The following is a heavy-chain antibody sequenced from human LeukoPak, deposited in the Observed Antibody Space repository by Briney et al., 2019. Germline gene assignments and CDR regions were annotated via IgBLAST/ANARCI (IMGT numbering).Heavy chain of an antibody. V-gene: IGHV4-59*08. D-gene: IGHD1-1*01. CDR3: ARHGIRYYYYGMDV. CDR2: IYYSGST. CDR1: GGSINSDY. Sequence: SESLSLTCTVSGGSINSDYCSCSRQPPGKGLEWIGYIYYSGSTNYNPSLKSRVTISVDRSKNQFSLMLTSVTAADTAVYYCARHGIRYYYYGMDVWGRGTTVTVSS. J-gene: IGHJ6*02.